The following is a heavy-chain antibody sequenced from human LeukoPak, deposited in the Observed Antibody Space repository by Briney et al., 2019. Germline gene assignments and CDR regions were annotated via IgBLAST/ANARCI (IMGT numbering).Heavy chain of an antibody. V-gene: IGHV3-23*01. CDR3: AALEAQGVLHYFDY. Sequence: GGPLRLSCAASGFTFSSYAMSWVRQAPGKGLKWVSAISGSGGSTYYADSVKGRFTISRDNVENTLFLQMNSLRVEDTAVYYCAALEAQGVLHYFDYWGQGTLVTVSS. D-gene: IGHD2-15*01. J-gene: IGHJ4*02. CDR2: ISGSGGST. CDR1: GFTFSSYA.